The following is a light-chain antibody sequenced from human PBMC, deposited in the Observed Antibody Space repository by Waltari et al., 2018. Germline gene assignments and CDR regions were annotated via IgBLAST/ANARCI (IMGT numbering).Light chain of an antibody. J-gene: IGLJ2*01. CDR2: QGS. Sequence: SYELTQPPSVSVFPGQPASISCSRDELGDHYACWYQQRPGQSPVLVIYQGSKRPYGIHERFPGYNSGNTATLTISGTQAMDEADYYCQAWDSSTAVVFGGGTKLTVL. CDR1: ELGDHY. CDR3: QAWDSSTAVV. V-gene: IGLV3-1*01.